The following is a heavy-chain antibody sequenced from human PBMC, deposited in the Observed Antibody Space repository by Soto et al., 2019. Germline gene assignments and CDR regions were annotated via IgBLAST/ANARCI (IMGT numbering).Heavy chain of an antibody. V-gene: IGHV4-30-4*01. CDR1: GVSISSSDFH. CDR3: ARVSDSSAYYSDY. CDR2: IYYSGST. Sequence: PSETLSLTCTVSGVSISSSDFHWSWIRQPPGKGLEWIGYIYYSGSTSYNPSLKSRVTISLDTSKNQFSLKLSSVTAADTAVYYCARVSDSSAYYSDYWGQGTLVTVSS. D-gene: IGHD3-22*01. J-gene: IGHJ4*02.